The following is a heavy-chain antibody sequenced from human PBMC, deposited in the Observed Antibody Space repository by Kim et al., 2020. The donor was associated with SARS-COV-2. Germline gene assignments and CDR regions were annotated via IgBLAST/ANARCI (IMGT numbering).Heavy chain of an antibody. V-gene: IGHV1-18*04. CDR1: GYTFTSYG. CDR3: ARDRWKSRGWYGFYYDYGMDV. Sequence: ASVKVSCKASGYTFTSYGISWVRQAPGQGLEWMGGISAYNGNTNYAQKLQGRVTMTTDKSTSTAYMELRSLRSDDTAVYYCARDRWKSRGWYGFYYDYGMDVWRQGTTVTVSS. D-gene: IGHD6-19*01. CDR2: ISAYNGNT. J-gene: IGHJ6*02.